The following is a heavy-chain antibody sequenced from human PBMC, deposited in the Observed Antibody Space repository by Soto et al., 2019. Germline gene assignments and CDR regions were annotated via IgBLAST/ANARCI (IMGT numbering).Heavy chain of an antibody. Sequence: QVQLQESGPGLVKPSETLSLTCTVSGGSISSYYWSWIRQPPGKGLEWIGDIYYSGSTNYNPSLKSRVTISVDTPKNQLSLKLSSVTAADTAVYYCARRYGYYFDYWGQGTLVTVSS. CDR1: GGSISSYY. D-gene: IGHD4-17*01. CDR2: IYYSGST. J-gene: IGHJ4*02. CDR3: ARRYGYYFDY. V-gene: IGHV4-59*08.